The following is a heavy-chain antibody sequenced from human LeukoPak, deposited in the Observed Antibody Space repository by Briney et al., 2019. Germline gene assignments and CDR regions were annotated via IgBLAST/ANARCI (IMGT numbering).Heavy chain of an antibody. D-gene: IGHD4-17*01. J-gene: IGHJ4*02. V-gene: IGHV1-24*01. CDR2: FDPEDGET. Sequence: ASAKVSCKVSGYTLTELSMHWVRQAPGKGLEWMGGFDPEDGETIYAQKFQGRVTMTEDTSTDTAYMELSSLRSGDTAVYYCATSDYGDYSVDSFDYWGQGTLVTVSS. CDR3: ATSDYGDYSVDSFDY. CDR1: GYTLTELS.